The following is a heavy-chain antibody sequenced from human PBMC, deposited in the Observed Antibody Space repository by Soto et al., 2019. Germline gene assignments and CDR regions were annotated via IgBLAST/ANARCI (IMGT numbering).Heavy chain of an antibody. CDR3: ARDHLGYCSSTSCYGSSGLDY. D-gene: IGHD2-2*01. Sequence: GGSLRLSCAASGFTFSSYGMHWVRQAPGKGLEWVAVIWYDGSNKYYADSVKGRFTISRDNSKNTLYLQMNSLRAEDTAVYYCARDHLGYCSSTSCYGSSGLDYWGQGTLVTVSS. CDR1: GFTFSSYG. J-gene: IGHJ4*02. CDR2: IWYDGSNK. V-gene: IGHV3-33*01.